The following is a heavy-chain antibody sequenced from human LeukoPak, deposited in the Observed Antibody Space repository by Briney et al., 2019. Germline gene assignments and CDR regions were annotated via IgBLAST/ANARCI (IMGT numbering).Heavy chain of an antibody. J-gene: IGHJ4*02. CDR2: FYYGGST. CDR1: GGSISSSSYY. D-gene: IGHD5-18*01. Sequence: SETLSLTCTVSGGSISSSSYYWAWIRQPPGKGLEWIGTFYYGGSTYHNPSLKSRVTISVDTSKNQFSLRLTSVTAADTAVYFCASGGEQLWPYKPFSFWGQGTLVTVSS. CDR3: ASGGEQLWPYKPFSF. V-gene: IGHV4-39*01.